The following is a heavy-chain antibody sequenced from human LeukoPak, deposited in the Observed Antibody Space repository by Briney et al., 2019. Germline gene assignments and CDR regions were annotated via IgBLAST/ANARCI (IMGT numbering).Heavy chain of an antibody. J-gene: IGHJ4*02. CDR1: GYSFTSYY. CDR2: IDPSRSST. V-gene: IGHV1-46*01. Sequence: ASVKVSCKASGYSFTSYYMHWVRQPPGQGLDGMGIIDPSRSSTIHAQSFQGRVTMARDTSTSTAYMELSSLRSDDTAVYYCAKDLVREIVGVPKPYYFDYWGQGTLVTVSS. D-gene: IGHD1-26*01. CDR3: AKDLVREIVGVPKPYYFDY.